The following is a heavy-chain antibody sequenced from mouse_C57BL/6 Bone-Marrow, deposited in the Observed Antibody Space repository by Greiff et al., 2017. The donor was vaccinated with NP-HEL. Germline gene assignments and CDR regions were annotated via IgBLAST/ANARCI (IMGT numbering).Heavy chain of an antibody. CDR2: IYPGSGNT. CDR1: GYTFTDYY. Sequence: VQLQQSGAELVRPGASVKLSCKASGYTFTDYYINWVKQRPGQGLEWIARIYPGSGNTYYNEKFKGKATLTAEKSSSTAYMQLSSLTSEDSAVYFCARRGYEAMDYWGQGTSVTVSS. J-gene: IGHJ4*01. V-gene: IGHV1-76*01. CDR3: ARRGYEAMDY.